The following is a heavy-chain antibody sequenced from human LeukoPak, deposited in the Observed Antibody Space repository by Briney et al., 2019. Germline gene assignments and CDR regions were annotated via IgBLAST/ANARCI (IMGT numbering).Heavy chain of an antibody. J-gene: IGHJ5*02. V-gene: IGHV1-18*01. CDR1: GYTFPRYG. Sequence: ASVKVFCKASGYTFPRYGIRWVRQAPGQGLEWMGWISAYNGNTNYAQKLQGRVTMTTDTSTSTAYMELRSLRSDDTAVYYCAIAQQLGLWWFDPWGQGTLVTVSS. CDR2: ISAYNGNT. CDR3: AIAQQLGLWWFDP. D-gene: IGHD6-13*01.